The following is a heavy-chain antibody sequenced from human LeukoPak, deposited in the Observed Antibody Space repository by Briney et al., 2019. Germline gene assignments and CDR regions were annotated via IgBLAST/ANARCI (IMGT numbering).Heavy chain of an antibody. CDR2: MNPNSGNT. V-gene: IGHV1-8*01. J-gene: IGHJ4*02. Sequence: ASVKVSCKASGYTFTSYDINWVRQATGQGLEWMGWMNPNSGNTGYAQKFQGRVTMTRNTSISTAYMELSSLRSEDTAVYYCARLPTAVAGKKKASLDYWGQGTLVTVSS. D-gene: IGHD6-19*01. CDR3: ARLPTAVAGKKKASLDY. CDR1: GYTFTSYD.